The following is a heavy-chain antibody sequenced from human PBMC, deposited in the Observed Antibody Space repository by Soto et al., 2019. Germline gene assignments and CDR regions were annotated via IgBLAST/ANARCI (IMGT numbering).Heavy chain of an antibody. D-gene: IGHD3-9*01. J-gene: IGHJ5*02. CDR2: IYYSGST. CDR3: AIDLGRYFGNTNLFXP. CDR1: GGSISSGDYY. V-gene: IGHV4-30-4*01. Sequence: SETLSLTCTVSGGSISSGDYYWSWIRQPPGKGLEWIGYIYYSGSTYYNPSLKSRVTISVDTSKNQFSLKLSSVTAADTAVYYCAIDLGRYFGNTNLFXPWSQGTLVIV.